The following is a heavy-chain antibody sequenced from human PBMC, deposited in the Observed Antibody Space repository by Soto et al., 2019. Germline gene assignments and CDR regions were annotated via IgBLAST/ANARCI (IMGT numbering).Heavy chain of an antibody. V-gene: IGHV1-18*01. CDR2: ISPNNGDT. Sequence: QVQLVQSGAEMKKPGASVKVSCKASGYIFSNYEISWVRQAPGQGLEWMGWISPNNGDTNYAQKFQRRVTMTRDSSTSTAYMEMRGLKSDDTATYYCARRQGTINSFEVVTEDDYWGQGTWVTVSS. J-gene: IGHJ4*02. D-gene: IGHD3-3*01. CDR3: ARRQGTINSFEVVTEDDY. CDR1: GYIFSNYE.